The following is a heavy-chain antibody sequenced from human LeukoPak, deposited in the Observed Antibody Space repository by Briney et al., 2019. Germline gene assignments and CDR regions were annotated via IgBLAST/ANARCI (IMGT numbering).Heavy chain of an antibody. CDR1: GFTFSDYY. V-gene: IGHV3-11*05. Sequence: TPGGSLRLSCAASGFTFSDYYMTWIRQAPGKGLEWLSYINTGSTYTNYANSVKGRFTISRDNAKNSLYLRLNSLRAEDTAVYYCTREDNWYFDLWGRGTLVTVSS. J-gene: IGHJ2*01. CDR3: TREDNWYFDL. CDR2: INTGSTYT.